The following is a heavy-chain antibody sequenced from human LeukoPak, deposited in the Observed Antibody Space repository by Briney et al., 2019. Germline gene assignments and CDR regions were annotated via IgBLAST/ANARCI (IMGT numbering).Heavy chain of an antibody. CDR2: IYPGDSDT. V-gene: IGHV5-51*01. J-gene: IGHJ4*02. D-gene: IGHD2-15*01. Sequence: GESLKISCQGSGYSFTSYWIGWVRQMPGKGLEWMGIIYPGDSDTRYSPSFQGQVTISADKSISTAYLRWSSLKASDTAMYYCARLISGGYCSGGSCLDYWGQGTLVTVSS. CDR3: ARLISGGYCSGGSCLDY. CDR1: GYSFTSYW.